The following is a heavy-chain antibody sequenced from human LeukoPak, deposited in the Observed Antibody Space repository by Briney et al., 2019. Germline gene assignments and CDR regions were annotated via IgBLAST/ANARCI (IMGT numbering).Heavy chain of an antibody. V-gene: IGHV3-74*01. CDR1: GFTFSHHW. Sequence: GGSLRLSCAASGFTFSHHWMSWVRQAPGKGLVWVSHMSSDVSSTNYADSVKGRFTISRDNARNTPYLQMNSLRAEDTALYYCVREGLPNAFDIWGQGTMVTASS. J-gene: IGHJ3*02. D-gene: IGHD2-15*01. CDR3: VREGLPNAFDI. CDR2: MSSDVSST.